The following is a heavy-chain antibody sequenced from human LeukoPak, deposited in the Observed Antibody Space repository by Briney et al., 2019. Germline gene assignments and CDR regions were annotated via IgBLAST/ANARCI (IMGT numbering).Heavy chain of an antibody. V-gene: IGHV3-33*01. CDR3: ARGYYDSSGRGFYFDS. J-gene: IGHJ4*02. CDR2: IWYDGSKK. CDR1: GFTFSSYA. D-gene: IGHD3-22*01. Sequence: GGSLRHFCAASGFTFSSYAVHWVRQAPGKGLEWVAVIWYDGSKKYYADSVKGRVTISRDNSKNTMYLEVNSQRAEDTAVYYCARGYYDSSGRGFYFDSWGEGTVVTVSS.